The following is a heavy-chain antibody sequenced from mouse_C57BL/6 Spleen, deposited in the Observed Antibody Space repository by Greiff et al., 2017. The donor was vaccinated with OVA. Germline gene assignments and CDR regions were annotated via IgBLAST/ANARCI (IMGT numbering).Heavy chain of an antibody. CDR2: IDPENGDT. J-gene: IGHJ3*01. CDR1: GFNIKDDY. Sequence: EVKVVESGAELVRPGASVKLSCTASGFNIKDDYMHWVKQRPEQGLEWIGWIDPENGDTEYASKFQGKATITADTSSNTAYLQLSSLTSEDTAVYYCTIGFAYWGQGTLVTVSA. CDR3: TIGFAY. V-gene: IGHV14-4*01.